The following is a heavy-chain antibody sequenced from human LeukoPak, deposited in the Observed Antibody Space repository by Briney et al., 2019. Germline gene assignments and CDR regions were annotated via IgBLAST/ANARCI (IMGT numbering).Heavy chain of an antibody. CDR1: GFRFSDSW. Sequence: GGSLRLSCAASGFRFSDSWMSWVRQAPGKGLEWVANMNQDGSAKGYVDSVKGRFTISRDNARNSLYLQMSSLRPEDTAVYYCATYTHWVAGDVWGQGTTVTVSS. V-gene: IGHV3-7*01. J-gene: IGHJ6*02. D-gene: IGHD3-16*01. CDR3: ATYTHWVAGDV. CDR2: MNQDGSAK.